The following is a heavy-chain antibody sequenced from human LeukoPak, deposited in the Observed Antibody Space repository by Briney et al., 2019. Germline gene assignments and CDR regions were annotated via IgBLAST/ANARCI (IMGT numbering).Heavy chain of an antibody. CDR1: GFTVSDYY. CDR3: ARDRRRTRSAYDWGHLDF. D-gene: IGHD5-12*01. CDR2: ISNSAYTI. Sequence: PGGSLRLSCAASGFTVSDYYMTWIRQAPGKVLEWISHISNSAYTIYYADSVKGRFTISRDNANNSLYLQMNSLRAEDTAVYYCARDRRRTRSAYDWGHLDFWGKGSLVTVSS. V-gene: IGHV3-11*01. J-gene: IGHJ4*02.